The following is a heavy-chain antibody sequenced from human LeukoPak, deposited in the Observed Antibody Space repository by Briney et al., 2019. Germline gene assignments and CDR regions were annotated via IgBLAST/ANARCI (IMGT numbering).Heavy chain of an antibody. CDR2: ISSSSSLI. CDR3: AKVDRGDYSSSPVPYYNYYMNV. V-gene: IGHV3-21*01. CDR1: GFTFSYYS. J-gene: IGHJ6*03. Sequence: GGSLRLSCAASGFTFSYYSMNWVRQAPGRGLEWVSCISSSSSLIFYTDSVRGRFTISRDNAKNLLYLHMNSLRVEDTAVYYCAKVDRGDYSSSPVPYYNYYMNVWGKGTTVTVSS. D-gene: IGHD6-13*01.